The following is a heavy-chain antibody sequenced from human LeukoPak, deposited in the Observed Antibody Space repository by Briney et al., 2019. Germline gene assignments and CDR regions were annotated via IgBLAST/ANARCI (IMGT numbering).Heavy chain of an antibody. Sequence: PSETLSLTCAVYGGSFSGYYWSWIRQPPGKGLEWIGEINHSGSTNYNPSLKSRVTISVDTSKNQFSLKLSSVTAADTAVYYCAREFSWYDILTGYGYYYMDVWGKGTTVTISS. CDR1: GGSFSGYY. J-gene: IGHJ6*03. CDR2: INHSGST. V-gene: IGHV4-34*01. D-gene: IGHD3-9*01. CDR3: AREFSWYDILTGYGYYYMDV.